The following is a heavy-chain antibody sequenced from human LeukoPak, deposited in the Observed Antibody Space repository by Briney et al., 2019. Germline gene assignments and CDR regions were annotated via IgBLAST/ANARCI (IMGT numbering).Heavy chain of an antibody. D-gene: IGHD2-2*01. Sequence: SETLSLTCTVSGGSINSYYWNWIRQPAGKGLEWIGRIYTTGSTNYNPSLKNRVTMSVDTSKNQFSLNLISVTAADTAMYYCARGPYCSSTSCKGSFDYWGQGTLVTVSS. CDR1: GGSINSYY. J-gene: IGHJ4*02. CDR2: IYTTGST. V-gene: IGHV4-4*07. CDR3: ARGPYCSSTSCKGSFDY.